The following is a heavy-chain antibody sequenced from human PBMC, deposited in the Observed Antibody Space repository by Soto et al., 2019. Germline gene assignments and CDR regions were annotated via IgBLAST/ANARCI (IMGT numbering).Heavy chain of an antibody. V-gene: IGHV4-59*01. CDR2: IHYSGST. Sequence: ETLSLTCTVSGGSISPYYWSWIRQPPGKGLEWIGYIHYSGSTNYNPSLKSRVAISMDTSRNQFSLKLNSVTAADTAVYYCATNPRSSAWYKWFDPWGQGTLVTVSS. CDR3: ATNPRSSAWYKWFDP. D-gene: IGHD6-19*01. CDR1: GGSISPYY. J-gene: IGHJ5*02.